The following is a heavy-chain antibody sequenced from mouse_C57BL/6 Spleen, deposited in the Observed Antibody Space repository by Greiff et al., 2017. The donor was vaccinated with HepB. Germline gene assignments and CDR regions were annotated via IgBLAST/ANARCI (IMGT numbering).Heavy chain of an antibody. V-gene: IGHV1-42*01. D-gene: IGHD2-3*01. CDR2: INPSTGGT. CDR1: GYSFTGYY. J-gene: IGHJ3*01. Sequence: EVMLVESGPELVKPGASVKISCKASGYSFTGYYMNWVKQSPEKSLEWIGEINPSTGGTTYNQKFKAKATLTVDKSSSTAYMQLKSLTSEDSAVYYCARSPIYDGYPFAYWGQGTLVTVSA. CDR3: ARSPIYDGYPFAY.